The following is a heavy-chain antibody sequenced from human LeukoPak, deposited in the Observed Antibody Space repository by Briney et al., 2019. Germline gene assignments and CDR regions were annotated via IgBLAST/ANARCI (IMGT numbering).Heavy chain of an antibody. Sequence: NSSETLSLTCIVSGGSISNYYWSWIRQPPGKGLEWIGYIYYSGSTNYNPSLRSRLTISVDSSKSQFPLRLSSVTAADTAVYYCARGGGWYDSWGQGTLVTVSS. V-gene: IGHV4-59*01. CDR2: IYYSGST. CDR1: GGSISNYY. D-gene: IGHD4-23*01. J-gene: IGHJ5*01. CDR3: ARGGGWYDS.